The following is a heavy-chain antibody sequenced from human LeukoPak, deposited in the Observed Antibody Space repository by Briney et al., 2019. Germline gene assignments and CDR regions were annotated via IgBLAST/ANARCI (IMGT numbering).Heavy chain of an antibody. CDR3: AKGIIAVAGTGAFGY. CDR2: ISGSSGTT. J-gene: IGHJ4*02. Sequence: PGGSLRLSCEASGFTLSSYAMSWVRRAPGKGLEGVSVISGSSGTTYHADSVKGRFTISRDKSKNTLYLQMNSLRAEDTAVYYCAKGIIAVAGTGAFGYWGQGTLVTVSS. CDR1: GFTLSSYA. V-gene: IGHV3-23*01. D-gene: IGHD6-19*01.